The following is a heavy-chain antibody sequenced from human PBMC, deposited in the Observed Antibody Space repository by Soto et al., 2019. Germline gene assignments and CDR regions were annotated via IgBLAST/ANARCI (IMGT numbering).Heavy chain of an antibody. CDR3: ARGMTTVTTFDY. V-gene: IGHV4-30-2*01. CDR2: MYHIGST. CDR1: GGSISSGGYS. D-gene: IGHD4-17*01. J-gene: IGHJ4*02. Sequence: QLQLQESGSGLVKPSQTLSLTCAGSGGSISSGGYSWSWIRQPPGKCLEWIGYMYHIGSTYYNPSLKRRDTITVDRSKSQVSLKLSSVTAADTAVYYCARGMTTVTTFDYWGQGTLVTVSS.